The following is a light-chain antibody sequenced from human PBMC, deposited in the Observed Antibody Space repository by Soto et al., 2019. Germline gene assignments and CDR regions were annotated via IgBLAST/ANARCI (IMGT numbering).Light chain of an antibody. V-gene: IGKV3-20*01. CDR2: GAS. CDR3: QQYVNSPRT. Sequence: EIVLTQSPATPSLSPGERATLSCRASQSVSSSYLAWYQQKPGQAPRLLIYGASSRATGIPDRFSGSGSGTDFTLTISRLEPEDFAVYYCQQYVNSPRTFGQGTKVDIK. J-gene: IGKJ1*01. CDR1: QSVSSSY.